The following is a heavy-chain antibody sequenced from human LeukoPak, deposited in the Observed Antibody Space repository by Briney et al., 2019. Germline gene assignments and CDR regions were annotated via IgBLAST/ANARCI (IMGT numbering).Heavy chain of an antibody. J-gene: IGHJ6*03. CDR1: GLTFSSYW. V-gene: IGHV3-7*01. Sequence: GGSLRLSCAASGLTFSSYWMSWVRQAPGKGLEWVANIKQDGSNKYYADSVKGRFTISRDNSKNTLYLQMNSLRAEDTAVYYCARAAIPRYYYYYMDVWGKGTTVTVSS. CDR3: ARAAIPRYYYYYMDV. D-gene: IGHD6-13*01. CDR2: IKQDGSNK.